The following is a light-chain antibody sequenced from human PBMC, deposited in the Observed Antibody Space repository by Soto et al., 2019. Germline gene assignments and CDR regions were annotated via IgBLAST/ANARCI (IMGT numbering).Light chain of an antibody. CDR1: SFNIGNNY. CDR3: ETWDTSLTACL. CDR2: DNN. Sequence: QSVLTQPPSVSAAPGQKVTISCSGGSFNIGNNYVSWYQQLPGTAPKLLIYDNNQRPSGIPDRFSGSKSGTSATLDITGLQTGDEADYYCETWDTSLTACLFGGGTKVTVL. J-gene: IGLJ3*02. V-gene: IGLV1-51*01.